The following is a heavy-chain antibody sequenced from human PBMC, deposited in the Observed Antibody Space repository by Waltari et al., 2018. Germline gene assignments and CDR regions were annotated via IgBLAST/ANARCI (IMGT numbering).Heavy chain of an antibody. CDR1: GYPFTSYA. CDR3: AAGAPFYGSGGGPIDY. J-gene: IGHJ4*02. V-gene: IGHV1-3*01. Sequence: QVQLVQSGAEVKKPGASVKVSCKASGYPFTSYAMHWVRKAPGQRLEWMGWINAGNGNTKYSQKFQGRVTITRDTSASTAYMELSSLRSEDTAVYYCAAGAPFYGSGGGPIDYWGQGTLVTVSS. D-gene: IGHD3-10*01. CDR2: INAGNGNT.